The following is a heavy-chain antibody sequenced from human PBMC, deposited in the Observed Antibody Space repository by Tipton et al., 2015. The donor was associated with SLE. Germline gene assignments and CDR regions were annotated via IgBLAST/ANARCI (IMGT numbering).Heavy chain of an antibody. CDR2: ISRNSDIL. D-gene: IGHD5-18*01. V-gene: IGHV3-9*01. J-gene: IGHJ6*03. CDR1: GFTFDDYA. CDR3: ARQLYSSYHYMDV. Sequence: SLRLSCAASGFTFDDYAMHWVRQAPGKGLEWVSGISRNSDILDYVDSVKGRFTVSRDSAKKSLYLQMNSLRAEDTALYYCARQLYSSYHYMDVWGKGTTVTVSS.